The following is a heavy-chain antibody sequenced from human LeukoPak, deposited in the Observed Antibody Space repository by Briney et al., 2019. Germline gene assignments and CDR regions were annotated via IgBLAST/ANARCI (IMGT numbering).Heavy chain of an antibody. Sequence: SQTLSLTCTVSGGSISSGDYYWSWIRQPPGKGLEWIGYIYYSESTYYNPSLKSRVTISVDTSKNQFSLKLSSVTAADTAVYYCARIGSFLGIVVVPVDYWGQGTLVTVSS. CDR2: IYYSEST. J-gene: IGHJ4*02. V-gene: IGHV4-30-4*01. CDR3: ARIGSFLGIVVVPVDY. D-gene: IGHD3-22*01. CDR1: GGSISSGDYY.